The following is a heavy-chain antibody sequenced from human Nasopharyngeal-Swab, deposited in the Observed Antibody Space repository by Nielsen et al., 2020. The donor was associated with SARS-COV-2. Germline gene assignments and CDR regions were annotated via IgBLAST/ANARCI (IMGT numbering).Heavy chain of an antibody. D-gene: IGHD1-7*01. V-gene: IGHV5-51*01. Sequence: GGSLSLSCKCSGYSFSSYCIGWVRPLPGKGLEWMGIMYPRDSDTRYSPSFQGQVTISADTSISTAYLQLSSLKASDTAMYYCATAYNGNYYWDYWGQGTLVTVSS. J-gene: IGHJ4*02. CDR2: MYPRDSDT. CDR3: ATAYNGNYYWDY. CDR1: GYSFSSYC.